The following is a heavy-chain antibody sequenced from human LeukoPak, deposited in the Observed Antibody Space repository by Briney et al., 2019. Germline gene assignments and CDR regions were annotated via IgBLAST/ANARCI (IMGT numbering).Heavy chain of an antibody. Sequence: PETLSLTRAVYLGSLSGYYWSWIGQPPGKGMEWIGEINHSGSTNYNPSLKSRVTISLDTSKNQFSLKLSSVTAADTAVYYCARRKWELRFEYWGQGTPVTVSS. V-gene: IGHV4-34*01. CDR3: ARRKWELRFEY. CDR1: LGSLSGYY. D-gene: IGHD1-26*01. J-gene: IGHJ4*02. CDR2: INHSGST.